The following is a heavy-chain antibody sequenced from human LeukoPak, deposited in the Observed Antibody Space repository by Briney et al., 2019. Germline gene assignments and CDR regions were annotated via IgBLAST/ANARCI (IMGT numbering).Heavy chain of an antibody. V-gene: IGHV3-23*01. Sequence: GGSLRLSCAASGFTFSSYAMSWVRQAPGKGLEWVSAISGSGGSTYYADSVKGRFTISRDNSKNTLYLQMNSLRAEDTAVYYCAIQNRYCSGGSCYTAWFDPWGQGTLVTVSS. CDR3: AIQNRYCSGGSCYTAWFDP. D-gene: IGHD2-15*01. CDR1: GFTFSSYA. J-gene: IGHJ5*02. CDR2: ISGSGGST.